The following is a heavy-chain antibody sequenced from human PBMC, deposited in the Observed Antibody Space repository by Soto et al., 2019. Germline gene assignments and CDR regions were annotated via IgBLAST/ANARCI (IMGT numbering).Heavy chain of an antibody. Sequence: SETLSLTCTVSGGSISSYYWSWIRQPPGKGLEWIGYIYYSGSTNYNPSLKSRVTISVDTSKNQFSLQLSSVTAADTAVYYCARVRRLQYYYDSSDYYFDYWGQGTLVTVSS. CDR1: GGSISSYY. D-gene: IGHD3-22*01. V-gene: IGHV4-59*01. J-gene: IGHJ4*02. CDR3: ARVRRLQYYYDSSDYYFDY. CDR2: IYYSGST.